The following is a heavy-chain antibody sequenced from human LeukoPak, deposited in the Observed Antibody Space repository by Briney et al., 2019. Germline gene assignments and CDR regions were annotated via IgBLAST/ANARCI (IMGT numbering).Heavy chain of an antibody. CDR2: INHSGST. CDR3: ARVYSNYVALFDY. CDR1: GGSFSGYY. D-gene: IGHD4-11*01. J-gene: IGHJ4*02. V-gene: IGHV4-34*01. Sequence: SETLSLTCAVYGGSFSGYYWSWIRQPPGKGLEWIGEINHSGSTYYNPSLKSRVTISVDTSKNQFSLKLSSVTAADTAVYYCARVYSNYVALFDYWGQGTLVTVSS.